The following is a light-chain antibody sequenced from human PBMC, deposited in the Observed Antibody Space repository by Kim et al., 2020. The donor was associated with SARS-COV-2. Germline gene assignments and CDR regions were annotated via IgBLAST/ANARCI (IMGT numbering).Light chain of an antibody. CDR2: GTS. CDR1: QSVSNNY. Sequence: SPWERATPSCRTSQSVSNNYLAWYQQKPGQAPRLLIYGTSTRATGIPDRFSGSGSGTDFTLTISRLEPEDFAVFYCQQYDTSPWTFGQGTKVDIK. J-gene: IGKJ1*01. V-gene: IGKV3-20*01. CDR3: QQYDTSPWT.